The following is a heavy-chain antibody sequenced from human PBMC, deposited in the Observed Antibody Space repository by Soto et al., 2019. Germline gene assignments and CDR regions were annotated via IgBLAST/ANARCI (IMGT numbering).Heavy chain of an antibody. D-gene: IGHD3-3*01. CDR1: GGSISSGGYY. V-gene: IGHV4-31*03. CDR2: IYYSGST. J-gene: IGHJ6*02. CDR3: ARDGGLGFLEWAEAGMDV. Sequence: SETLSLTCTVSGGSISSGGYYWSWIRQQPGKGLEWIGYIYYSGSTYYNPSLKSRVTISVDTSKNQFSLKLSSVTAADTAVYYCARDGGLGFLEWAEAGMDVWGQGTTVTVSS.